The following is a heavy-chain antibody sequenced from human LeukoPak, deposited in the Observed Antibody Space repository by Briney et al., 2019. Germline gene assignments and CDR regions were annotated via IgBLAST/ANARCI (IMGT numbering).Heavy chain of an antibody. V-gene: IGHV4-34*01. CDR2: INHSGST. J-gene: IGHJ6*03. CDR3: ARGRGSQLGYYHYYYMDV. D-gene: IGHD7-27*01. CDR1: GGSFSGYY. Sequence: SDTLSLTCAVYGGSFSGYYWSWIRQPPGKGLEWIGEINHSGSTNYNPSLKRRVTISVDTSKNQFSLKLSSVTAADTAVYYCARGRGSQLGYYHYYYMDVWGKGTTVTVSS.